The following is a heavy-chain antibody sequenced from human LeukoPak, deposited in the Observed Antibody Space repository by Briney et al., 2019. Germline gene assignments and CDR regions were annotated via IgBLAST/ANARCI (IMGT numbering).Heavy chain of an antibody. V-gene: IGHV3-21*04. J-gene: IGHJ4*02. CDR1: GFTFSSYS. CDR2: ISSSGSTI. D-gene: IGHD5-24*01. CDR3: ARQGRGPNLHY. Sequence: GGSLRLSCAASGFTFSSYSMNWIRQAPGMGLEWVSSISSSGSTIYYADSVKGRFTISRDNAKNALYLQMNSLRAEDTAVYYCARQGRGPNLHYWGQGTLVTVSS.